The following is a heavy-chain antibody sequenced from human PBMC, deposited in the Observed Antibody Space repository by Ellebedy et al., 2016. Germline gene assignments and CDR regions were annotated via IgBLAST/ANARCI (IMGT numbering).Heavy chain of an antibody. D-gene: IGHD3-22*01. CDR1: GGTFSSYA. CDR2: IIPILGIA. CDR3: ARGGYYDSSGYYSVLVLDY. Sequence: ASVKVSCKASGGTFSSYAISWVRQAPGQGLEWMGRIIPILGIANYAQKFQGRVTITADKSTSTAYMELSSLRSEDTAVYYCARGGYYDSSGYYSVLVLDYWGQGTLVTVSS. V-gene: IGHV1-69*04. J-gene: IGHJ4*02.